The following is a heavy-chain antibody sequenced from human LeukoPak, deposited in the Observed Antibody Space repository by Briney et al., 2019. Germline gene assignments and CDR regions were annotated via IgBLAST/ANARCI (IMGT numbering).Heavy chain of an antibody. CDR1: GFTFSSYW. D-gene: IGHD3-22*01. CDR3: ASIGYYDSSGPHY. V-gene: IGHV3-7*01. Sequence: GGSLRLSCVASGFTFSSYWMSWVRQAPGKGLEWVANIKQDGSEKYYVDSVKGRFTISRDNAKNSLYLQMNSLRAEDTAVYYCASIGYYDSSGPHYWGQGTLVTVSS. CDR2: IKQDGSEK. J-gene: IGHJ4*02.